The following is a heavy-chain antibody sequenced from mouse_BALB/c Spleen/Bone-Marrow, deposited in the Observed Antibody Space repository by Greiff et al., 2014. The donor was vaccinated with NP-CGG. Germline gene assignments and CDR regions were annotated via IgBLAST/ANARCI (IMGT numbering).Heavy chain of an antibody. V-gene: IGHV2-2*02. CDR1: GFSLTTYG. J-gene: IGHJ2*01. D-gene: IGHD3-1*01. Sequence: VQVVESGPGLVQPSQSLSITCTVSGFSLTTYGVHWVRQYPGKGLEWLGVIWSGGSTDYNAAFISRLSISKDNSKSQVFFKMNSLQANDTAIYYCARNHRGYYFDYWGQGTTLTVSS. CDR2: IWSGGST. CDR3: ARNHRGYYFDY.